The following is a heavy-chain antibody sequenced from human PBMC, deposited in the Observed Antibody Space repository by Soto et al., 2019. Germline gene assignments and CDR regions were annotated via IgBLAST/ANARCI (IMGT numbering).Heavy chain of an antibody. J-gene: IGHJ5*02. CDR2: ISCSGGST. V-gene: IGHV3-23*01. Sequence: PGGPMRLSNAASGFTFRSYAMSWTRKATGKGLEWVSAISCSGGSTYYADSVKGRFTISRDNSKNTLYLQMNSLRAEDTAVYYCAKDKGWQLDQNWFDPWGQGTLVTVSS. CDR1: GFTFRSYA. CDR3: AKDKGWQLDQNWFDP. D-gene: IGHD6-13*01.